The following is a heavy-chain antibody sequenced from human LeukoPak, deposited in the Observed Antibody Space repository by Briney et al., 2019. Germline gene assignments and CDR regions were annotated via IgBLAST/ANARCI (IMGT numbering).Heavy chain of an antibody. J-gene: IGHJ3*02. Sequence: ASVKVSCKASGGTFSSYAISWVRQARGQGLEWMGGIIPIFGTANYAQKFQGRVMITADESTSTAYMELSCLRSEDTAVYYCASELNWNDVGDAFDIWGQGTMVTVSS. CDR3: ASELNWNDVGDAFDI. D-gene: IGHD1-1*01. CDR2: IIPIFGTA. CDR1: GGTFSSYA. V-gene: IGHV1-69*13.